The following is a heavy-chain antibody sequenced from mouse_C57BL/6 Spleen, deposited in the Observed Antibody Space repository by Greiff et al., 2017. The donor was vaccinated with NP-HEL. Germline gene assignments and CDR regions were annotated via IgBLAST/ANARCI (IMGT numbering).Heavy chain of an antibody. CDR3: GLELTDY. D-gene: IGHD1-1*01. CDR1: GYAFSSSW. V-gene: IGHV1-82*01. J-gene: IGHJ2*01. CDR2: IYPGDGDT. Sequence: QVQLQQSGPELVKPGASVKISCKASGYAFSSSWMNWVKQRPGKGLEWIGRIYPGDGDTNYNGKFKGKATLTADKSSSTAYMQLSSLTSEDSAVYFCGLELTDYWGQGTTLTVSS.